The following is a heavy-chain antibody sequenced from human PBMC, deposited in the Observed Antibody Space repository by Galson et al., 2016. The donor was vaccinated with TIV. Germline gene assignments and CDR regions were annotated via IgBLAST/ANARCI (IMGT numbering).Heavy chain of an antibody. CDR3: ARVVLAYSNYDGYYHGMDV. D-gene: IGHD4-11*01. V-gene: IGHV1-69*06. J-gene: IGHJ6*02. CDR1: GDTFNSYG. Sequence: SVKVSCKASGDTFNSYGIAWVRQAPGQGLEWMGGIIPMIGTPKYAQKFQGGVTITADKSTSTAYMELSSLGSEDTARYYCARVVLAYSNYDGYYHGMDVWGQGTTVTVSS. CDR2: IIPMIGTP.